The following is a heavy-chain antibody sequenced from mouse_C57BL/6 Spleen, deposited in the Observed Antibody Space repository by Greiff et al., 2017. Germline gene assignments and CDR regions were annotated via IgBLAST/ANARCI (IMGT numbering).Heavy chain of an antibody. D-gene: IGHD4-1*01. CDR2: ISSGSSTI. Sequence: EVQRVESGGGLVKPGGSLKLSCAASGFTFSDYGMHWVRQAPEKGLEWVAYISSGSSTIYYADTVKGRFTISRDNAKNTLFLQMTSLRSEDTAMYYCATLTGTWYFDVWGTGTTVTGSS. V-gene: IGHV5-17*01. J-gene: IGHJ1*03. CDR3: ATLTGTWYFDV. CDR1: GFTFSDYG.